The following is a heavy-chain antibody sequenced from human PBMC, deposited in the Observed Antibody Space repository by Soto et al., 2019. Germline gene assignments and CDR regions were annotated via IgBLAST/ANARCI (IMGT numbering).Heavy chain of an antibody. V-gene: IGHV4-59*08. D-gene: IGHD4-17*01. Sequence: QVQLQQSGPRLVKPSETLSLTCTVSSGPDRSHNWGWIRQPPGRGLEWIGYVYYTGDTAYNPSLRGRVSLSADTSTTDISLTLSSVTAADTAVYYCVRQGIDYLHGLVDVWGQGTTVSVSS. CDR1: SGPDRSHN. CDR2: VYYTGDT. CDR3: VRQGIDYLHGLVDV. J-gene: IGHJ6*02.